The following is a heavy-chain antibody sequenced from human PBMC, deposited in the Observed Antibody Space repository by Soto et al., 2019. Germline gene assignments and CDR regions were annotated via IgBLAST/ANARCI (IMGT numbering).Heavy chain of an antibody. D-gene: IGHD3-3*01. J-gene: IGHJ6*02. CDR2: IYYSGNT. CDR1: GGSISSYY. Sequence: SETLSLTCSVSGGSISSYYWSWIRQPPGKGLEWIGYIYYSGNTNYNPPLKSRVTISVDTSKNQFSLKLSSVTAADTAVYYCASLRGGLWSGYYYYYGMDVWGQGTTVTVSS. CDR3: ASLRGGLWSGYYYYYGMDV. V-gene: IGHV4-59*08.